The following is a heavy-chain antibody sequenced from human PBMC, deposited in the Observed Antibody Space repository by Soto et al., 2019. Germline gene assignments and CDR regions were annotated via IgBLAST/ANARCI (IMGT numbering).Heavy chain of an antibody. D-gene: IGHD1-1*01. Sequence: GGALGLSCVGSGFTISNNKMNWVRQAPGQGLEWVSSISGSSTYIYYADSVRGRFTISRDNAKNSVHLQMNSLRVGDTAVYFCAREELPPGTSFNSWFDPWGQGTLVTVSS. CDR1: GFTISNNK. CDR3: AREELPPGTSFNSWFDP. CDR2: ISGSSTYI. J-gene: IGHJ5*02. V-gene: IGHV3-21*01.